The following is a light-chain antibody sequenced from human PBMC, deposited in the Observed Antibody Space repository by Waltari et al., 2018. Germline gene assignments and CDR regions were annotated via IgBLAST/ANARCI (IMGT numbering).Light chain of an antibody. Sequence: DILMTQSPSTLSASIGDRVTITCRASESINSWLAWFQQRPGEAPKLLISKASTLESGVPSRFSASGSGTEFTLTISSLQPDDFATYYCQQYHHYWTFGQGTKVEMK. J-gene: IGKJ1*01. CDR3: QQYHHYWT. V-gene: IGKV1-5*03. CDR2: KAS. CDR1: ESINSW.